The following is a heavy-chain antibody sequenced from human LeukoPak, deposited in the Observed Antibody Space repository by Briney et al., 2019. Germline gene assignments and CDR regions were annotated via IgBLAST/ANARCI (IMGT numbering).Heavy chain of an antibody. CDR1: GGSISSYY. J-gene: IGHJ4*02. D-gene: IGHD3-3*01. Sequence: SETLSLTCTVSGGSISSYYWSWIRQPAGKGLEWIGRIYTSGSTNYNPSLKSRVTMPVDTSKNQFSLKLSSVTAADTAVYYCARDQSYYDFWSGYYTFAGYDYWGQGTLVTVSS. CDR3: ARDQSYYDFWSGYYTFAGYDY. CDR2: IYTSGST. V-gene: IGHV4-4*07.